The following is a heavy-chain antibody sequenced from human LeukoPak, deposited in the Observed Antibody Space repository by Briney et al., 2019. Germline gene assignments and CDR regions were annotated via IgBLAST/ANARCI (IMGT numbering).Heavy chain of an antibody. CDR1: GDSISSDY. V-gene: IGHV4-59*01. D-gene: IGHD6-13*01. Sequence: SETLSLTCTVSGDSISSDYWSWSRQPPGKGLEGIGYIYHSGSTNYNPSLKSRVTISADTSKDQFSLKLASVTAADTAVYYCATGYSSTWYYFDYWGQGTLVTVSS. J-gene: IGHJ4*02. CDR2: IYHSGST. CDR3: ATGYSSTWYYFDY.